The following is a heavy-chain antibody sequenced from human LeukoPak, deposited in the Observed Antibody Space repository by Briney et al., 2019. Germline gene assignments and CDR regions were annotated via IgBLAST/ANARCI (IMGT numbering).Heavy chain of an antibody. Sequence: PGGSLRLSCVASGFSFSDFYMSWIRQAPGKGLEWVSYISSSSDYINYADSVKGRLTISRDNAKNSLYLQMNSLRAGDTAVYYCARTLWPYDAFDIWGQGTMVTVSS. CDR1: GFSFSDFY. J-gene: IGHJ3*02. V-gene: IGHV3-11*06. D-gene: IGHD3-16*01. CDR2: ISSSSDYI. CDR3: ARTLWPYDAFDI.